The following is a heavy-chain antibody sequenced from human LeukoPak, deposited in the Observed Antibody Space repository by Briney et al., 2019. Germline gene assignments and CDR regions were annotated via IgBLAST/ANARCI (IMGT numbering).Heavy chain of an antibody. CDR1: GYSISSGYY. CDR3: ARARDSSGYIDY. V-gene: IGHV4-38-2*02. D-gene: IGHD3-22*01. J-gene: IGHJ4*02. CDR2: IYHSGST. Sequence: TETLSLTCTVSGYSISSGYYWGWIRQPPGKGLEWIGSIYHSGSTYYNPSLKSRVTISVDTSKNQFSLKLSSVTAADTAVYYCARARDSSGYIDYWGQETLVTVSS.